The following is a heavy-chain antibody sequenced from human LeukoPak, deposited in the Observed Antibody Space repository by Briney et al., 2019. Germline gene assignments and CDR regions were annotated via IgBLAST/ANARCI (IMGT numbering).Heavy chain of an antibody. Sequence: GGSLRLSCAASGFSFSDSWMTWVRQAPGKGLEWVANIEQYGSEKNYVDSVKGWFTISRDNAKNSLYLQMNILRAEDTAVYYCARGHGWFDPWGQGTLVTVSS. J-gene: IGHJ5*02. CDR1: GFSFSDSW. V-gene: IGHV3-7*05. CDR3: ARGHGWFDP. CDR2: IEQYGSEK.